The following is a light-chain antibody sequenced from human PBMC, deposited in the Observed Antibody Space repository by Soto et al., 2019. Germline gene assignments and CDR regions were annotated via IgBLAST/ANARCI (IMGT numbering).Light chain of an antibody. CDR2: GAS. CDR3: QQYNNWPRT. Sequence: EIVMTPSPATLSVSPGERATLSCRASQSVSSNLAWYQQKPGQAPRLLIYGASRRATGIPDRFSGSGSGTDFTLTISRLEPEDFAVYYCQQYNNWPRTFGQGTKVDIK. J-gene: IGKJ1*01. CDR1: QSVSSN. V-gene: IGKV3D-15*01.